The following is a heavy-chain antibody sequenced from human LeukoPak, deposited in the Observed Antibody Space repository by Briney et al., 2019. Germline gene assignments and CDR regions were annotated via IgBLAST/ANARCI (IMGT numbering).Heavy chain of an antibody. CDR3: ARGLVWRFLLDSRRDSFDI. D-gene: IGHD3-16*01. V-gene: IGHV4-34*01. Sequence: SETLSLTCAVSGGSFSDYQWNWIRQSPGKGLEWLGEIRHSGTTTYNPSLKSRVTISVDTSKNQFSLRLRSVTAADTAVYYCARGLVWRFLLDSRRDSFDIWGQGTTITVSS. CDR2: IRHSGTT. CDR1: GGSFSDYQ. J-gene: IGHJ3*02.